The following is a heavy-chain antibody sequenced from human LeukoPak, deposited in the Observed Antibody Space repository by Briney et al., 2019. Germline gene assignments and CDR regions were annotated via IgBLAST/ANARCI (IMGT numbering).Heavy chain of an antibody. CDR1: GFTFSNHW. CDR2: IKQDGSEI. CDR3: ARGMDV. V-gene: IGHV3-7*01. Sequence: GGSLRLSCVASGFTFSNHWMSWVRQAPGKGLEWEANIKQDGSEIYYVDSVKGRFTISRDNAKNSLYLQMNSLRAEDTAVYYCARGMDVRGQGTTVAVSS. J-gene: IGHJ6*02.